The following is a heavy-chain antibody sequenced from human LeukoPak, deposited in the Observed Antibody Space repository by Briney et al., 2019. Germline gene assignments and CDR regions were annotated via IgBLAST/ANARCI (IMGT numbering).Heavy chain of an antibody. Sequence: ASVKVSCKASGYTFTSYAMNWVRQAPGQGLEWMGWINTNTGNPTYAQGFTGRFVFSLDTSVSTAYLQISSLKAEDTAVYYCARTLYGDHEDYWFDPWGQGTLVTVSS. D-gene: IGHD4-17*01. V-gene: IGHV7-4-1*02. CDR3: ARTLYGDHEDYWFDP. J-gene: IGHJ5*02. CDR2: INTNTGNP. CDR1: GYTFTSYA.